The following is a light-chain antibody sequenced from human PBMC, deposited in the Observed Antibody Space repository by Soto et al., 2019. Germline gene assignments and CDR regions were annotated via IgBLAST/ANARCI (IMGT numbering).Light chain of an antibody. Sequence: IQMTQSPSTLSASVGDRVTITCRASQSISSWLAWYQQKPGKAPKLLIDDASSLESGVPSRFSGSGSGTEFTLTISSLQPDDFATYYCQQYNSYLFTFGPGTKVDIK. J-gene: IGKJ3*01. V-gene: IGKV1-5*01. CDR1: QSISSW. CDR2: DAS. CDR3: QQYNSYLFT.